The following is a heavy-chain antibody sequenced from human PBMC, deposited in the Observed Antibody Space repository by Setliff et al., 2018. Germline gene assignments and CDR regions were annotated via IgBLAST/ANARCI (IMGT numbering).Heavy chain of an antibody. Sequence: GGSLRLSCAASGFTFDDYAMHWVRQAPGKGLEWVSGISWNSGSIGYADSVRGRFTISRDNAKNSLYLQMNSLRAEDTAVYYCATPSGGYYFDYWGQGTLVTVSS. CDR2: ISWNSGSI. V-gene: IGHV3-9*01. CDR3: ATPSGGYYFDY. CDR1: GFTFDDYA. J-gene: IGHJ4*02. D-gene: IGHD1-26*01.